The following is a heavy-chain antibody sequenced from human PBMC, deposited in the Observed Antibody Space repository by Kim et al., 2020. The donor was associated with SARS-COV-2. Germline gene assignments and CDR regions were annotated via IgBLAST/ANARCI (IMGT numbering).Heavy chain of an antibody. J-gene: IGHJ3*02. CDR1: GGSVSSGSYY. CDR3: ARDPYDYGGINDAFDI. CDR2: IYYSGST. Sequence: SETLSLTCTVSGGSVSSGSYYWSWIRQPPGKGLEWIGYIYYSGSTNYNPSLKSRVTISVDTSKNQFSLKLSSVTAADTAVYYCARDPYDYGGINDAFDI. V-gene: IGHV4-61*01. D-gene: IGHD4-17*01.